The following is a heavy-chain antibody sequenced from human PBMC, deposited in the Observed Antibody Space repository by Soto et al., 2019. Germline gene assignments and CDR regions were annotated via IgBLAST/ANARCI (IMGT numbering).Heavy chain of an antibody. CDR3: ARVAGDFYYFDY. CDR2: IYYSGNT. Sequence: SETLSLTCTVSGGSVSSGSYYWSWIRQPPGKGLEWIGYIYYSGNTNYNPSLKSRVTISVDTSKNQFSLKLSSVTAADTAVYYCARVAGDFYYFDYWGQGTLVTVSS. J-gene: IGHJ4*02. V-gene: IGHV4-61*01. D-gene: IGHD3-3*01. CDR1: GGSVSSGSYY.